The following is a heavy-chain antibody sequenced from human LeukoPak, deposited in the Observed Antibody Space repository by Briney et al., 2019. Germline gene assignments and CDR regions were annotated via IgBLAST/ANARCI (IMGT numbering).Heavy chain of an antibody. CDR3: ARGHIGYHYYGMDV. D-gene: IGHD2-21*01. CDR1: GFTFSSYA. CDR2: ISYDGSNK. Sequence: GGSLRLSCAASGFTFSSYAMHWVRQAPGKGLEWVAVISYDGSNKYYADSVKGRSTISRDNSKNTLYLQMNSLRAEDTAVYYCARGHIGYHYYGMDVWGQGTTVTVSS. V-gene: IGHV3-30*04. J-gene: IGHJ6*02.